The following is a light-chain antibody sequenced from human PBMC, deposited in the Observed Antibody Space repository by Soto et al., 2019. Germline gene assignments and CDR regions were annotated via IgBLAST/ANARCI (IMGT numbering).Light chain of an antibody. CDR3: QQYGSSPRT. J-gene: IGKJ1*01. V-gene: IGKV3-20*01. CDR1: QSVSSSS. CDR2: GAS. Sequence: EIVLTQVPDTLSVSPGERATLSCRASQSVSSSSLAWYQQKRGQAPRLLIHGASSRATGIPDRFSGSGSGTDFTLTISRLEPEDFAVYYCQQYGSSPRTFGQGTKVDIK.